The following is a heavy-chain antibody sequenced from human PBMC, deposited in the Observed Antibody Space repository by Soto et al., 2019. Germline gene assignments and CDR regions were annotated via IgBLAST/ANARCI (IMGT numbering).Heavy chain of an antibody. D-gene: IGHD2-8*01. J-gene: IGHJ5*02. V-gene: IGHV1-18*01. CDR3: ARDEYNNGRNWLNP. CDR1: GYSFSNSG. Sequence: QVELVQSGPEVKKPGASVKVSCKASGYSFSNSGFSWMRQAPGQGLEWMGWISTYNGNTNYAQKFHGRLSMTRDTSTTTVVMELTTLRSDDTAGYYCARDEYNNGRNWLNPWGQGTLVTVTS. CDR2: ISTYNGNT.